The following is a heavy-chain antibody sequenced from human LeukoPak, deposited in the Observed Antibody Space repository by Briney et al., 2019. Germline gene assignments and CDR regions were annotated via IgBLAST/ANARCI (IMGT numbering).Heavy chain of an antibody. CDR2: ISAYNGNT. D-gene: IGHD1-26*01. V-gene: IGHV1-18*01. Sequence: ASVTDSCKASGYTFTSYGISWVRQAPGQGLEWMRWISAYNGNTNYAQILQGRVTMTTDTSTSTAYMELRSLRSDDTAVYYCARDELLRCDYWGQGTLVTVSS. CDR3: ARDELLRCDY. J-gene: IGHJ4*02. CDR1: GYTFTSYG.